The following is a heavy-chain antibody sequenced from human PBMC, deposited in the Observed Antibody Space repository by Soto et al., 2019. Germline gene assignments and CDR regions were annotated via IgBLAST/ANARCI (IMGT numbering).Heavy chain of an antibody. Sequence: PSETLSLTCAVYGGSFSGYYWSWIRQPPGKGLEWIGEINHSGSTNYNPSLKSRVTISVDTSKNQFSLKLSSVTAADTAVYYCAREYCSGGSCYGSWGQGTLVTVSS. CDR1: GGSFSGYY. J-gene: IGHJ5*02. CDR2: INHSGST. V-gene: IGHV4-34*01. D-gene: IGHD2-15*01. CDR3: AREYCSGGSCYGS.